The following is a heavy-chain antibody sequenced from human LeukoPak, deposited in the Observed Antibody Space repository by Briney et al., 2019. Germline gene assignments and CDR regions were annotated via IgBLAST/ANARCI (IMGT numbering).Heavy chain of an antibody. J-gene: IGHJ4*02. CDR2: IYSDNT. V-gene: IGHV3-53*01. D-gene: IGHD4/OR15-4a*01. CDR1: GFTVSSNS. Sequence: GGSLRLSCTVSGFTVSSNSMSWVRQAPGRGLEWVSFIYSDNTHYSDSVKGRFTISRDNSKNTLYLQMNSLRAEDTAVYYCARRAGAYSHPYDYWGQGTLVTVFS. CDR3: ARRAGAYSHPYDY.